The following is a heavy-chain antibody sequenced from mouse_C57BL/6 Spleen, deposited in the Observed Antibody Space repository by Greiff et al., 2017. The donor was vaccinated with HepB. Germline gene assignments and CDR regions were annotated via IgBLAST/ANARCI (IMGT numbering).Heavy chain of an antibody. D-gene: IGHD2-12*01. J-gene: IGHJ1*03. Sequence: LVESGAELVKPGASVKISCKASGYAFSSYWMNWVKQRPGKGLEWIGQIYPGDGDTNYNGKFKGKATLTADKSSSTAYMQLSSLTSADSAVYFCARDYRKDFDVWGTGTTVTVSS. CDR1: GYAFSSYW. CDR2: IYPGDGDT. CDR3: ARDYRKDFDV. V-gene: IGHV1-80*01.